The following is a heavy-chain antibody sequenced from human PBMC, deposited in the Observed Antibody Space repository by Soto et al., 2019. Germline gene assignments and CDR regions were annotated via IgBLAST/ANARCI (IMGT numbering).Heavy chain of an antibody. CDR3: ARDGNHSGSYWGALDY. J-gene: IGHJ4*02. Sequence: VASVKVSCKASGYTFTVYYMHWVRQAPGQGLEWMGWINPNSGGTNYAQKFQGWVTMTRDTSISTAYMELSRLRSDDTAVYYCARDGNHSGSYWGALDYWGQGTLVTVSS. CDR2: INPNSGGT. V-gene: IGHV1-2*04. D-gene: IGHD1-26*01. CDR1: GYTFTVYY.